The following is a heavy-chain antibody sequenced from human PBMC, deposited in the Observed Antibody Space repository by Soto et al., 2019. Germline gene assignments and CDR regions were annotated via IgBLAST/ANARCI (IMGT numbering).Heavy chain of an antibody. J-gene: IGHJ4*02. Sequence: EVQLVESGGGLVKPGGSLRLSCAAYGFSFSTAWMSWVRQAPGKGLEWVGRIKTATEGGTTNFAAPVKGRFTISREDSKNMLYLQMNSLKTDDTAVYYCSTWGGYWGQGTLVTVSS. CDR2: IKTATEGGTT. CDR1: GFSFSTAW. CDR3: STWGGY. V-gene: IGHV3-15*06. D-gene: IGHD3-16*01.